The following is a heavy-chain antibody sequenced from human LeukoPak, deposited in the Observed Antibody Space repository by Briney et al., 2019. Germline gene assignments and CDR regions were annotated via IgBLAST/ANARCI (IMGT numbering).Heavy chain of an antibody. CDR2: ISYDGSNK. D-gene: IGHD2-2*01. CDR1: GFTFSSYA. Sequence: QAGGSLRLSCAASGFTFSSYAMHWVRQAPGKGLEWVAVISYDGSNKYYADSVKGRFTISRDNAKDSLYLQMDSLRAEDTAVYYCVRDPDALDFWGRGTLVTV. CDR3: VRDPDALDF. V-gene: IGHV3-30-3*01. J-gene: IGHJ4*02.